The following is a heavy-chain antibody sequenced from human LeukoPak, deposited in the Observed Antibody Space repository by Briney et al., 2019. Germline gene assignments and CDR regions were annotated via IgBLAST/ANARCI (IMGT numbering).Heavy chain of an antibody. CDR2: ISGSGGST. CDR1: GFTFSNAW. CDR3: AKDARITMIVVVMDFDY. Sequence: GGSLRLSCAASGFTFSNAWMSWVRQAPGKGLEWVSAISGSGGSTYYADSVKGRFTISRDNSKNTLYLQMNSLRAEDTAVYYCAKDARITMIVVVMDFDYWGQGTLVTVSS. D-gene: IGHD3-22*01. V-gene: IGHV3-23*01. J-gene: IGHJ4*02.